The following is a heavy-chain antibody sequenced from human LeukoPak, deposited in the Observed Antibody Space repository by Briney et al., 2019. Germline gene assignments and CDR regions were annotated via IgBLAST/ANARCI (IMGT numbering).Heavy chain of an antibody. CDR1: GYSFTTYW. Sequence: PGESLKISCQASGYSFTTYWIGWVRQMPGKGLGGMGSIYPGDSDNRYSPSFQGQVTISADWSLTTVYLKWFSLNASDTAMYYCARAGRAGCGGPRCSSGTGALDIWGQGTMVTVSS. CDR2: IYPGDSDN. D-gene: IGHD2-21*01. CDR3: ARAGRAGCGGPRCSSGTGALDI. V-gene: IGHV5-51*01. J-gene: IGHJ3*02.